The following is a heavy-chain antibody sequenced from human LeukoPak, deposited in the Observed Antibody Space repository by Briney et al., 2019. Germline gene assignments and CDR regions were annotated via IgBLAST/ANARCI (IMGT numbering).Heavy chain of an antibody. CDR1: GYTFTSYG. Sequence: ASVKVSCKASGYTFTSYGISWVRQAPGQGLEWMGWINPNSGGTNYAQKFQGRVTMTRDTSISTAYMELSRLRSDDTAVYYCARSEVCSSTSCYNWFDPWGQGTLVTVSS. D-gene: IGHD2-2*01. V-gene: IGHV1-2*02. CDR2: INPNSGGT. J-gene: IGHJ5*02. CDR3: ARSEVCSSTSCYNWFDP.